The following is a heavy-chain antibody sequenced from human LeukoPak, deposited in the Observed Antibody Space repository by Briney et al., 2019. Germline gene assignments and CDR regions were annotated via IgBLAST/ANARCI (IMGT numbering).Heavy chain of an antibody. J-gene: IGHJ4*02. CDR1: GFTFSSYG. CDR2: ISYDGSNK. V-gene: IGHV3-30*18. CDR3: AKDAPPRYYYDSSGYYSHYFDY. D-gene: IGHD3-22*01. Sequence: PGRSLRLSCAASGFTFSSYGMHWVRQAPGKGPEWVAVISYDGSNKYYADSVKGRFTISRDNSKNTLYLQMNSLRAEDTAVYYCAKDAPPRYYYDSSGYYSHYFDYWGQGTLVTVSS.